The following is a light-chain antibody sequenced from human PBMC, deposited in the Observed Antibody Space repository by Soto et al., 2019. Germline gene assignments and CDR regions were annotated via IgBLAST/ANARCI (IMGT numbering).Light chain of an antibody. CDR2: GAS. CDR1: QSVSSSH. Sequence: EIVLTQSPGTLSSSPGERATLSCRASQSVSSSHLAWYQQKPGQAPRLLIYGASSRATGIPDRFSGSGSGTDFTLTISRLEPEDFAVYFCQQRSSWPWTFGQGTKVEI. J-gene: IGKJ1*01. CDR3: QQRSSWPWT. V-gene: IGKV3D-20*02.